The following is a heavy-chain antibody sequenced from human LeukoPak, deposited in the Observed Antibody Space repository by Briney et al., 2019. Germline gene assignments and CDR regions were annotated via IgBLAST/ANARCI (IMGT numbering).Heavy chain of an antibody. V-gene: IGHV4-34*01. Sequence: SETLSLTCAAYGGSFSGYYWSWIRQPPGKGLEWIGEINHSGSTNYNPSLKSRVTISVDASKNQFSLKLSSVTAADTAVYYCARGKPLLPTVTMHNGMDVWGQGTTVTVSS. J-gene: IGHJ6*02. CDR3: ARGKPLLPTVTMHNGMDV. CDR1: GGSFSGYY. D-gene: IGHD3-10*01. CDR2: INHSGST.